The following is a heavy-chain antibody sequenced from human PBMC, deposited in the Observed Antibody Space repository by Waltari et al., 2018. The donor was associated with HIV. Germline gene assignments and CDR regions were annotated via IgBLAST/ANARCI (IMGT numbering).Heavy chain of an antibody. CDR1: GYTFASFD. J-gene: IGHJ4*02. CDR2: MNPNSGNT. D-gene: IGHD2-2*01. CDR3: ARGGLKYCSSTSCYDY. V-gene: IGHV1-8*01. Sequence: QVQLVQSGAEVKKPGASVKVSCKASGYTFASFDINWVRQPTGQGLEWMGWMNPNSGNTGYEQRFQGRVTMTRDTSKSTAYMELTSLTSDDTAVYYCARGGLKYCSSTSCYDYWGQGTLVTVFS.